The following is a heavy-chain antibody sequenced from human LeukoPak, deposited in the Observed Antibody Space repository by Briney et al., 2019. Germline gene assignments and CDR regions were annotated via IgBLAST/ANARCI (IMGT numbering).Heavy chain of an antibody. CDR3: ARGLPYYDFWSGYSYYFDY. V-gene: IGHV4-34*01. D-gene: IGHD3-3*01. Sequence: SETLSLTCAVYGGSFSGYYWSWIRQPPGKGLEWIGEINHSGSTNYNPSLKSRVTISVDTSKNQFSLKLSSMTAADTAVYYCARGLPYYDFWSGYSYYFDYWGQGTLVTVSS. J-gene: IGHJ4*02. CDR2: INHSGST. CDR1: GGSFSGYY.